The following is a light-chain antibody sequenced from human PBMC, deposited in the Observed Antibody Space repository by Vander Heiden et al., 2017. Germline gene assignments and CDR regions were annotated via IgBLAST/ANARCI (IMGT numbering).Light chain of an antibody. CDR1: QSVSSSY. CDR2: GAS. CDR3: HQEGSSPYT. J-gene: IGKJ2*01. Sequence: EIVLTQSPGTLSLSPGERAPLSSRASQSVSSSYLAWYQQKPGQAPRLLIYGASSSATGIPDRFSGSGSGTDFTLTISRLEPEDFAVYYCHQEGSSPYTFGQGTKLEIK. V-gene: IGKV3-20*01.